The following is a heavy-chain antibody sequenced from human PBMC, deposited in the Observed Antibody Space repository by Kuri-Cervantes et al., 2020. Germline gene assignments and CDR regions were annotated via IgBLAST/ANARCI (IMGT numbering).Heavy chain of an antibody. CDR2: ISWNSGSI. J-gene: IGHJ4*02. V-gene: IGHV3-9*01. CDR1: GFTFDDYA. CDR3: ARVEGADYFDY. Sequence: SLRLSCAASGFTFDDYAMHWVRQAPGKGLEWVSGISWNSGSIGYADSVKGRFTISRDNSKNTLYLQMNSLRAEDTAVYYCARVEGADYFDYWGQGTLVTVSS.